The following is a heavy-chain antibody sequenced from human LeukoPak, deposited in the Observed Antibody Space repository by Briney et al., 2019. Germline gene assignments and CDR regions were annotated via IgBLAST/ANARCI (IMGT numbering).Heavy chain of an antibody. CDR2: ISGYNGNT. J-gene: IGHJ4*02. CDR3: ARVGHTIIRGAMDY. D-gene: IGHD3-10*01. CDR1: GYTFTSYG. Sequence: ASVKVSCKSSGYTFTSYGINWVRQAPGQGLEWMAWISGYNGNTNYAQKFQGRVITTTDTSTSTAYLELRSLRSDDTALYYCARVGHTIIRGAMDYWGQGTLVTVSS. V-gene: IGHV1-18*01.